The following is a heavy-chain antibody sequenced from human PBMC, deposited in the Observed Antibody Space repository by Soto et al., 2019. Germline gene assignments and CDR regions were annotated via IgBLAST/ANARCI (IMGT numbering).Heavy chain of an antibody. V-gene: IGHV3-30-3*01. CDR1: GFTFSNYA. J-gene: IGHJ6*02. D-gene: IGHD6-6*01. CDR3: AREGGSSSDYYYYGMDV. Sequence: GGSLRLSCAASGFTFSNYAMHWVRQAPGKGLEWVAVISYDGSNKYYADSVKGRFTISRDNSKNTLYLQMNSLRAEDTAVYYCAREGGSSSDYYYYGMDVWGQGTTVPVSS. CDR2: ISYDGSNK.